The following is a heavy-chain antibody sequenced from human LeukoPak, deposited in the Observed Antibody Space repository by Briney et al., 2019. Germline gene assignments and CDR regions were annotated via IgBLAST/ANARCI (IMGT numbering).Heavy chain of an antibody. V-gene: IGHV4-30-4*01. Sequence: SETLSLTCSVSGGSINSGDFHWSWVRQSPGKGLEWIGYINYRGRTDYNSSLKSRLIISVDTSKNHFSLKLNSVTAADTAVYYCASLGGYYNYWGQGRLVIVSS. J-gene: IGHJ4*02. CDR2: INYRGRT. CDR3: ASLGGYYNY. CDR1: GGSINSGDFH. D-gene: IGHD3-22*01.